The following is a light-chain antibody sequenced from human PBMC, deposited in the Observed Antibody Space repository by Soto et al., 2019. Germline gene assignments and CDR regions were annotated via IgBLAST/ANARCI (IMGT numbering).Light chain of an antibody. J-gene: IGKJ4*01. V-gene: IGKV1-39*01. CDR3: MQGTHWPPR. CDR2: AAS. Sequence: FQMTQSPSSLSASVGDRVTITCRASQSIKKSLNWYQQKPGKAPKLLIFAASNLQSGVPSRFSGSGSGTDFTLKISRVEAEDVGVYYCMQGTHWPPRFGAGTKVDIK. CDR1: QSIKKS.